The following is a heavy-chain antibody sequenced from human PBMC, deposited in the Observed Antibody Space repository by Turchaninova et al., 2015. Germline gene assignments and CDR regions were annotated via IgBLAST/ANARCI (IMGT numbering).Heavy chain of an antibody. D-gene: IGHD4-17*01. CDR3: ARKTTDDDSFDI. J-gene: IGHJ3*02. Sequence: QXQESXSGLVKPSQXXSLTXAVSGGSISRGGYSWSWFRQPPGKVLEWLGYMYQSVSTYYNPSLKSRVTISGDRSKNQFSLEVSSVTAADTAIYYCARKTTDDDSFDIWGQGTLVTVSS. CDR2: MYQSVST. V-gene: IGHV4-30-2*01. CDR1: GGSISRGGYS.